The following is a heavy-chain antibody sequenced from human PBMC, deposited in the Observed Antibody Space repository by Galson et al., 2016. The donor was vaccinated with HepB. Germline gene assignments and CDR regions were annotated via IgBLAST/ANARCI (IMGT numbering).Heavy chain of an antibody. V-gene: IGHV3-23*01. D-gene: IGHD6-13*01. CDR3: AKRMSYSFAY. Sequence: SLRLSCAASGFTFSSFAMSWVRQAPGKGLEWVSVISGSGSDTIYADSVRGRFTISRDNSENMLYLEMNSLRADDRAGYYCAKRMSYSFAYWGQGTLVTVSS. CDR2: ISGSGSDT. CDR1: GFTFSSFA. J-gene: IGHJ4*02.